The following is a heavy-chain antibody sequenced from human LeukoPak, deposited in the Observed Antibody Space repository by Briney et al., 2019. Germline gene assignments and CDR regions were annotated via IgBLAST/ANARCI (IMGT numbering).Heavy chain of an antibody. Sequence: SETLSLTCTVSGASISSYYWSWIRQPPGKGLEWIGYIYYGGSTNYNPSLKSRVTISVDASKDQFSLTLSSVTAADTAIYYCARHDYSNYPPDNWFDPWGQGTLVTVSS. V-gene: IGHV4-59*08. CDR2: IYYGGST. J-gene: IGHJ5*02. CDR1: GASISSYY. D-gene: IGHD4-11*01. CDR3: ARHDYSNYPPDNWFDP.